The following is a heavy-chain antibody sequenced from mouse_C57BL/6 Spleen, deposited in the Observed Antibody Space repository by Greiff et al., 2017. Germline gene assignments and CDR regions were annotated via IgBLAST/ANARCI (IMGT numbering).Heavy chain of an antibody. CDR1: GYSFTGYY. D-gene: IGHD1-1*01. J-gene: IGHJ3*01. CDR2: INPSTGGT. CDR3: AREATTVVKGFAY. V-gene: IGHV1-42*01. Sequence: VQLKQSGPELVKPGASVKISCKASGYSFTGYYMNWVKHSPEKSLEWIGEINPSTGGTTYNQKFKAKATLTVDTSSSTAYMQLKSLTSEDSAVYYCAREATTVVKGFAYWGQGTLVTVSA.